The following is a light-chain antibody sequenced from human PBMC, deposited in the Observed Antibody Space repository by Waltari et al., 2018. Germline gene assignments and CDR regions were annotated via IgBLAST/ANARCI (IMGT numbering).Light chain of an antibody. Sequence: QSALTQPRSVSGSPGQSVTISCPGTSRDVGGYDYVSWYQHHPGKAPKLMICDVTKRPSGVPDRFSGSKSGNTASLTISGLQAEDEAYYYCCSYAGSYTHVVFGGGTKLTVL. CDR3: CSYAGSYTHVV. J-gene: IGLJ2*01. CDR1: SRDVGGYDY. CDR2: DVT. V-gene: IGLV2-11*01.